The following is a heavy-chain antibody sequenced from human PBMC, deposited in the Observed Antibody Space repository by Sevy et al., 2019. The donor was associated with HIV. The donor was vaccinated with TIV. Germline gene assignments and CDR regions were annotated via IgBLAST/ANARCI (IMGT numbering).Heavy chain of an antibody. J-gene: IGHJ3*02. V-gene: IGHV3-21*01. Sequence: GGSLRLSCAASGFTFSSYSMNWVRQAPGKGLEWVSSISSSSSYINYADSVKGRFTISRDNAKNSLYLQMNSLRAEDPAVYYCARDPVRYYYDSSGSYGAFDIWGQGTMVTVSS. CDR3: ARDPVRYYYDSSGSYGAFDI. CDR1: GFTFSSYS. CDR2: ISSSSSYI. D-gene: IGHD3-22*01.